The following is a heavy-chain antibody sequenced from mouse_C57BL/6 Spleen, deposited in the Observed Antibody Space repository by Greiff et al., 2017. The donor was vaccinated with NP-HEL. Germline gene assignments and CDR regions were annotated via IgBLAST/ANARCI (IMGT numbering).Heavy chain of an antibody. D-gene: IGHD1-1*02. CDR1: GYTFTSYW. CDR3: AGGIEDY. V-gene: IGHV1-7*01. Sequence: QVQLQQPGAELVKPGASVKLSCKASGYTFTSYWMHWVKQRPGQGLDWIGYINPSSGYTKYNQKFKDKATLTADKSSSTAYMQLSSLTYEDSAVYYCAGGIEDYWGQGTTLTVSS. CDR2: INPSSGYT. J-gene: IGHJ2*01.